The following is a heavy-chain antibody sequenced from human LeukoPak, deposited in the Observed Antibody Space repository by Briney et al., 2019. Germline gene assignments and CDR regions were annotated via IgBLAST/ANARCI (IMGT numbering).Heavy chain of an antibody. CDR1: GGTFSSYA. V-gene: IGHV1-69*04. D-gene: IGHD2-15*01. CDR2: IIPILGIA. CDR3: ATTRGVCSGGSCPVYFDY. J-gene: IGHJ4*02. Sequence: GASVKVSCKASGGTFSSYAISWVRQAPGQGLEWMGRIIPILGIANYAQKFQGRVTITADKSTSTAYMELSSLRSEDTAVYYCATTRGVCSGGSCPVYFDYWGQGTLVTVSS.